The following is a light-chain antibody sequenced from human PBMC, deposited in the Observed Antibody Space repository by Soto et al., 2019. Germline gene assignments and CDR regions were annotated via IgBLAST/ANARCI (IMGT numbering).Light chain of an antibody. CDR3: MQHTDFPIT. Sequence: EIVLTQTPLSLPVTPGEPASISCRSSQSLLDTDDGSTYLDWYLQRPGRSPQLLIYALSSRASGVPDRFSGSGSDNEFTLRISRVETEDVGVYYCMQHTDFPITFGQGTRLDIK. CDR1: QSLLDTDDGSTY. V-gene: IGKV2-40*01. J-gene: IGKJ5*01. CDR2: ALS.